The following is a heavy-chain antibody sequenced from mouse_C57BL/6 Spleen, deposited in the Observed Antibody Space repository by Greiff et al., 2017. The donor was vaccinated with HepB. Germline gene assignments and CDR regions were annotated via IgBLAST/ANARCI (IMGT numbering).Heavy chain of an antibody. J-gene: IGHJ3*01. D-gene: IGHD4-1*01. CDR2: IRNKANNHAT. Sequence: EVQVVESGGGLVQPGGSMKLSCAASGFTFSDAWMDWVRQSPEKGLEWVAEIRNKANNHATYYAESVKGRFTISRDDSKSSVYLQMNSLRAEDTGIYYCTRESNHARFAYWGQGTLVTVSA. V-gene: IGHV6-6*01. CDR3: TRESNHARFAY. CDR1: GFTFSDAW.